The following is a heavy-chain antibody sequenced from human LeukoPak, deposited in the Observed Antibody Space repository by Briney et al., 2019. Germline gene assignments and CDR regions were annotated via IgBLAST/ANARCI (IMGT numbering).Heavy chain of an antibody. D-gene: IGHD2-15*01. CDR1: GFTFSSYD. V-gene: IGHV3-33*01. Sequence: GGSLRLSCAASGFTFSSYDMHWVRQAPGTELEWVAIIWYDGSNKFYADSVKGRFTISRDNSKNTLYLQMNSLRAEDTAVYYCARDAKCRYWGQGTLVTVSS. CDR3: ARDAKCRY. CDR2: IWYDGSNK. J-gene: IGHJ4*02.